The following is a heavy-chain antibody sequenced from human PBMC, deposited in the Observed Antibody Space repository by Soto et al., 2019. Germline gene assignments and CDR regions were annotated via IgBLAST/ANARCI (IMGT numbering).Heavy chain of an antibody. Sequence: QVHLVQSGAEVKKPGASVKVSCKASGYTFTSYHINWVRQATGQGLEWMGWISAYNGNTNYAQKLQGIVTMTPDTSTSTAYMERRSLRSYDTDVYYCARGGHPIYYWGQGTLVTVSS. CDR3: ARGGHPIYY. V-gene: IGHV1-18*01. CDR1: GYTFTSYH. D-gene: IGHD2-21*01. CDR2: ISAYNGNT. J-gene: IGHJ4*02.